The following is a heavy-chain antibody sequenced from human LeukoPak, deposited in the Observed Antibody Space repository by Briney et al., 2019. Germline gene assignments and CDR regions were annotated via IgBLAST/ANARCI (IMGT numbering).Heavy chain of an antibody. CDR1: GYTFSNYG. D-gene: IGHD4-17*01. Sequence: ASVKVSRKASGYTFSNYGITWVRQAPGQGLEWMGWISTYNGNTNYAQKLQGRVAMTTDTSTRTAYMELRSLRSDDTAVYYCARGGDYSPSADDYWGQGTLVTVSS. V-gene: IGHV1-18*01. J-gene: IGHJ4*02. CDR3: ARGGDYSPSADDY. CDR2: ISTYNGNT.